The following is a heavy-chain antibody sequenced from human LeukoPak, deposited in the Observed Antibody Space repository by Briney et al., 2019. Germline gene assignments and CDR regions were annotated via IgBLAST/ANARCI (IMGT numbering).Heavy chain of an antibody. CDR1: GFPFTNAW. CDR3: ARDRGGGDFWSGYHDAFDI. Sequence: PGGSLRLSCAASGFPFTNAWMDWARQAPGKGLEWVANIKQDGSEKYYVDSVKGRFTISRDNAKNSLYLQMNSLRAEDTAVYYCARDRGGGDFWSGYHDAFDIWGQGTMVTVSS. V-gene: IGHV3-7*01. D-gene: IGHD3-3*01. J-gene: IGHJ3*02. CDR2: IKQDGSEK.